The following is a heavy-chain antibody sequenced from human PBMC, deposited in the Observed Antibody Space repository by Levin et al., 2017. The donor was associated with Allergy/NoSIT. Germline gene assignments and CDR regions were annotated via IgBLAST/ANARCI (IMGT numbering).Heavy chain of an antibody. CDR1: GFSFSNEW. J-gene: IGHJ4*02. V-gene: IGHV3-15*01. CDR2: IKSKTDGGAT. Sequence: GGSLRLSCVASGFSFSNEWMNWVRQAPGKGLEWVGRIKSKTDGGATDYAAPVKGRFTISRDDSRNSLFLQMNSLKTEDTAVYYCTTLKGIPSADYWGRGTRVTVSS. CDR3: TTLKGIPSADY. D-gene: IGHD1-26*01.